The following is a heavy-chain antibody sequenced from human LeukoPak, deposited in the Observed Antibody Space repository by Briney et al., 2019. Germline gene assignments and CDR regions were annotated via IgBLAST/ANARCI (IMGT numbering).Heavy chain of an antibody. CDR2: INWNGGST. Sequence: GGSLRLSCAASGFTFDDYGMSWVRQAPGKGLEWVSGINWNGGSTGYADSVKGRFTISRDNAKNSLYLQMNSLRAEDTAVYYCARDAGSGSYYNNYYYYMDVWGKGTTVTISS. V-gene: IGHV3-20*04. J-gene: IGHJ6*03. D-gene: IGHD3-10*01. CDR3: ARDAGSGSYYNNYYYYMDV. CDR1: GFTFDDYG.